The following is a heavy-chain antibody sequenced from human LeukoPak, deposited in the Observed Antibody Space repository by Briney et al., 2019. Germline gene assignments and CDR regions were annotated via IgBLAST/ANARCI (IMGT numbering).Heavy chain of an antibody. CDR2: IFYSGST. CDR1: SGSISTSNYY. D-gene: IGHD6-13*01. V-gene: IGHV4-39*07. J-gene: IGHJ4*02. CDR3: ARNLIPEQLVLNF. Sequence: SETLSLTCTVSSGSISTSNYYWGWVRQPPGKALEWIGNIFYSGSTYYSPSLKSRVTISLDTSRNQFSLKLSSVTPEDTAVYYCARNLIPEQLVLNFWGQGTLVTVSS.